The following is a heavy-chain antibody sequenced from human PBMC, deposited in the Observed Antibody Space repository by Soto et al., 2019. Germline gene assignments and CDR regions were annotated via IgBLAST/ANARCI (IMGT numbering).Heavy chain of an antibody. V-gene: IGHV4-59*12. CDR3: ARHNARYYYGSGSPTYNWFDP. CDR2: IYYSGST. Sequence: SETLSLTCTVSGGYISSYYWSWIRQPPGKGLEWIGYIYYSGSTNYNPSLKSRVTISVDTSKNQFSLKLSSVTAADTAVYYCARHNARYYYGSGSPTYNWFDPWGQGTLVTVSS. CDR1: GGYISSYY. J-gene: IGHJ5*02. D-gene: IGHD3-10*01.